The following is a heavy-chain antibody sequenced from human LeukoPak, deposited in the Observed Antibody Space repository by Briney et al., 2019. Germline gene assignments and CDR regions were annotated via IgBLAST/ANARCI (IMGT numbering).Heavy chain of an antibody. J-gene: IGHJ4*02. CDR2: IYYSGST. CDR1: GGSISSGDYY. Sequence: SETLSLTCTVSGGSISSGDYYWSWIRQPPGKGLEWIGYIYYSGSTYYNPSLKSRVTISVDTSKNQFSLKLSSVTAADTAVYYCAREVWEVTMVRGDLHGYWGQGTLVTVSS. CDR3: AREVWEVTMVRGDLHGY. V-gene: IGHV4-30-4*01. D-gene: IGHD3-10*01.